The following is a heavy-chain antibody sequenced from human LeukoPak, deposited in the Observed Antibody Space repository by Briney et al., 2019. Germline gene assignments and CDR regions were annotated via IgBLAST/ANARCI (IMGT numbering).Heavy chain of an antibody. J-gene: IGHJ6*03. CDR2: IIPIFGTA. CDR1: GYTLTELS. CDR3: ARCPTSHPHYYYYYYMDV. V-gene: IGHV1-69*06. Sequence: ASVKVSCKVSGYTLTELSMHWVRQAPGKGLEWMGGIIPIFGTANYAQKFQGRVTITADKSTSTAYMELSSLRSEDTAVYYCARCPTSHPHYYYYYYMDVWGKGTTVTVSS. D-gene: IGHD2-2*01.